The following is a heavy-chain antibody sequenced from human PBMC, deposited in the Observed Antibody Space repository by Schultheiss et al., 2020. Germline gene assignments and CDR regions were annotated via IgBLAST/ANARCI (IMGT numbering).Heavy chain of an antibody. CDR3: TTAGIAASSPNYYYYGMDV. V-gene: IGHV3-73*01. CDR1: GFTFSGSA. J-gene: IGHJ6*02. D-gene: IGHD6-13*01. Sequence: GGSLRLSCAASGFTFSGSAMHWVRQASGKWLEWVGRIRSKANSYATAYAASVKGRFTISRDDSKNTLYLQMNSLKTEDTAVYYCTTAGIAASSPNYYYYGMDVWGQGTTVTVSS. CDR2: IRSKANSYAT.